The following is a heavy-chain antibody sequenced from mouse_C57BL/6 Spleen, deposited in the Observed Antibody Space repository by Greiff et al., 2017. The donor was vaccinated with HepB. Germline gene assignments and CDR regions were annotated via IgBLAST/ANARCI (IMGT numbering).Heavy chain of an antibody. Sequence: DVQLQESGPGLVKPSQSLSLTCSVTGYSITSGYYWNWIRQFPGNKLEWMGYISYDGSNNYNPSLKNRISITRDTSKNQFLLKLNSVTTEDTATYYCAREGDFDYWGQGTTLTVSS. CDR1: GYSITSGYY. CDR2: ISYDGSN. V-gene: IGHV3-6*01. J-gene: IGHJ2*01. CDR3: AREGDFDY.